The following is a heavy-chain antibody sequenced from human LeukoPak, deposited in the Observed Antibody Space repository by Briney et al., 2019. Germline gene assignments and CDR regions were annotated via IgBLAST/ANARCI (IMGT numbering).Heavy chain of an antibody. D-gene: IGHD3-16*01. CDR2: VYSSGTT. CDR1: GYSIGSGYF. Sequence: SETLSLICNVSGYSIGSGYFWGWIRQPPGKGLEWIGGVYSSGTTYYNPSLESRLTISLKTSKNQFSLKLRSVTAADTAVYYCARRPDWGYDYYMDVWGKGTTVTVSS. CDR3: ARRPDWGYDYYMDV. J-gene: IGHJ6*03. V-gene: IGHV4-38-2*02.